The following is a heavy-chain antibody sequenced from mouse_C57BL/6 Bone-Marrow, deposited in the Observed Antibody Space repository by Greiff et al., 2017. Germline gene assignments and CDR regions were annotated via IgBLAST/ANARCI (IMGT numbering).Heavy chain of an antibody. CDR3: ASYGFAWFAY. J-gene: IGHJ3*01. CDR2: IAPNSGGT. CDR1: GYTFTSYW. V-gene: IGHV1-72*01. D-gene: IGHD2-2*01. Sequence: QVQLQQPGAELVKPGASVKLSCKASGYTFTSYWMHWVKQRPGRGLEWIGRIAPNSGGTKYNEKFKSKATLTVDKPSSTAYMQLSSLTSEDSAVYYCASYGFAWFAYWGQGTLVTVSA.